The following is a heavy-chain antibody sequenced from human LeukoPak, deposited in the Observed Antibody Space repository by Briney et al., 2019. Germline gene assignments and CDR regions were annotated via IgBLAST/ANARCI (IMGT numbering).Heavy chain of an antibody. Sequence: GGSLRLSCAASGVTFSNYAMSWVRQAPGKGLEWVSGISAGGGSTYYTDSVKGRFTISRDNSKNTMYLQMNSLRAEDTAVYYCAKTTASGSFYFDYWGQGTLVTVSS. CDR3: AKTTASGSFYFDY. J-gene: IGHJ4*02. CDR1: GVTFSNYA. CDR2: ISAGGGST. V-gene: IGHV3-23*01. D-gene: IGHD2-21*02.